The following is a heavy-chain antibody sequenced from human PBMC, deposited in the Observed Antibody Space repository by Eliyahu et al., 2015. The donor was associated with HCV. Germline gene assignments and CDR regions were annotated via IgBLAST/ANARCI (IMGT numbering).Heavy chain of an antibody. D-gene: IGHD1-26*01. CDR3: ARDYWGSYEY. J-gene: IGHJ4*02. Sequence: EVQLVESGGGLVQPGGSXRLSCAASGFTSSDYSXDWVRQAPGKGLEWIGRSENRISGSRMVYAASVRGRFTISRDDSKNSLYLQMNSLLIEDTAIYYCARDYWGSYEYWGQGTLVTVSS. CDR2: SENRISGSRM. CDR1: GFTSSDYS. V-gene: IGHV3-72*01.